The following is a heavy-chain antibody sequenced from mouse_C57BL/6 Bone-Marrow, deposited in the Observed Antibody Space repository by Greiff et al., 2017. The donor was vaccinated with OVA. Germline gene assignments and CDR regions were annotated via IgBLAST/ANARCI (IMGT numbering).Heavy chain of an antibody. Sequence: VQLQQSGAELARPGASVKLSCKASGYTFTSYGISWVKQSTGQGLEWIGEIYPRSGNTYYNEKFKGKATLTADKSSSTAYMELRSLTSEDSAVYFCARSSIYYDYDCYAMDYWGQGTSVTVSS. CDR2: IYPRSGNT. V-gene: IGHV1-81*01. J-gene: IGHJ4*01. D-gene: IGHD2-4*01. CDR3: ARSSIYYDYDCYAMDY. CDR1: GYTFTSYG.